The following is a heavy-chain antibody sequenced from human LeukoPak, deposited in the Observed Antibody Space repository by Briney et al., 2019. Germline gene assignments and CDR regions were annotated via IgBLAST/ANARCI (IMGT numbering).Heavy chain of an antibody. Sequence: SETLSLTCAVYGGSFSGYYWTWISQPPGKGREWIGEINHSRSTYYNPSLKSRVTISVDTSKNQFSLKLSSVTAADTAVYYCARGPDMTRFDPWGQGILVTVSS. CDR2: INHSRST. V-gene: IGHV4-34*01. CDR1: GGSFSGYY. CDR3: ARGPDMTRFDP. D-gene: IGHD2-15*01. J-gene: IGHJ5*02.